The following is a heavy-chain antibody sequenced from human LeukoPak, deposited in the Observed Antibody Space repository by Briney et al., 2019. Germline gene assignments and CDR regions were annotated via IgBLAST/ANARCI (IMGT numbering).Heavy chain of an antibody. CDR3: ARDYRHPAHKHYGMDV. J-gene: IGHJ6*04. CDR2: INPNSGGT. CDR1: GYTFTGYY. Sequence: ASVKVSCKASGYTFTGYYMHWVRQAPGQGLEWMGWINPNSGGTNYAQKFQGWVTMTRDTSISTAYMELSRLRSDDTAVYYCARDYRHPAHKHYGMDVWGKGTTVTVSS. V-gene: IGHV1-2*04.